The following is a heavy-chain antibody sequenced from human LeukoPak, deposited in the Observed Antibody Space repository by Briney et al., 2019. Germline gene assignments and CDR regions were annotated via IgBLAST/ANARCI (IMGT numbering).Heavy chain of an antibody. CDR1: GYTVTGYY. CDR3: ARSPIGLGFFDN. D-gene: IGHD7-27*01. V-gene: IGHV1-2*02. J-gene: IGHJ4*02. Sequence: ASVKVSCKASGYTVTGYYIHWVRQAPGQGLERMGWITPNSGDTDYAQKFQGRVTMTRDTSITTAYMELSSLRSDDTAMYYCARSPIGLGFFDNWGQGTLVTVSS. CDR2: ITPNSGDT.